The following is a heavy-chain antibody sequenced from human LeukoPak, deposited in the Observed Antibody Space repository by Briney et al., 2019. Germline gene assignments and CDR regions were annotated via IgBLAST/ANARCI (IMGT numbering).Heavy chain of an antibody. J-gene: IGHJ4*02. CDR2: ISGSGGST. D-gene: IGHD1-26*01. CDR3: AKVRGATRGGFDY. Sequence: GSLRLSCAVSGFTFSSYAMSWVRQAPGKGLEWVSAISGSGGSTYYADSVKGRFTISRDNSKNTLYLQMNSLRAEDTAVYYCAKVRGATRGGFDYWGQGTLVTVSS. CDR1: GFTFSSYA. V-gene: IGHV3-23*01.